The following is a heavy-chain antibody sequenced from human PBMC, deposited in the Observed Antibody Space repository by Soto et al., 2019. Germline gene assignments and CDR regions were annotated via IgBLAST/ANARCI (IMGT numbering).Heavy chain of an antibody. CDR3: IKDDCSGDTCYLGQ. CDR2: ISTYNGHT. V-gene: IGHV1-18*01. D-gene: IGHD2-15*01. CDR1: GYIFNTYG. Sequence: ASVKVSCKASGYIFNTYGIAWVRQAPGQGLEWMGWISTYNGHTKYAQKLQDRVTLTTDTSTSTAYMELRSLRSDDTAVYYCIKDDCSGDTCYLGQWGQGTLVTVSS. J-gene: IGHJ4*02.